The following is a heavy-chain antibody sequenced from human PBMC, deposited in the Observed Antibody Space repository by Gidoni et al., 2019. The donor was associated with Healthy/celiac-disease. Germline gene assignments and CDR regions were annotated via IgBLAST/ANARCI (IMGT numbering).Heavy chain of an antibody. J-gene: IGHJ6*02. V-gene: IGHV4-61*02. Sequence: QVQLQESGPGLVKPSQTLSLTCTVSGCSISSASYSWSWIRQPAGKGLEWIGRIYTSGSTNYNPSLKSRVTISVDTSKNQFSLKLSSVTAADTAVYYCAREPHYDFWSGYRYGMDVWGQGTTVTVSS. CDR1: GCSISSASYS. D-gene: IGHD3-3*01. CDR2: IYTSGST. CDR3: AREPHYDFWSGYRYGMDV.